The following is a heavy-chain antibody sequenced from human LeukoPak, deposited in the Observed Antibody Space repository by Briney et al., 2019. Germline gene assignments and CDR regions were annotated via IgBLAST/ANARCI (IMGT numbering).Heavy chain of an antibody. CDR3: AKTTAGYSSGRYPGWPVDY. V-gene: IGHV3-23*01. D-gene: IGHD6-19*01. Sequence: GGSLRLPCAASGFTFGSYAMYWVRQAPGKGLEWVSGISGSGGSTFYADSVKGRFTISRDNSENTVYLQMNSLGADDTAVYYCAKTTAGYSSGRYPGWPVDYWGQGTLVTVSP. J-gene: IGHJ4*02. CDR1: GFTFGSYA. CDR2: ISGSGGST.